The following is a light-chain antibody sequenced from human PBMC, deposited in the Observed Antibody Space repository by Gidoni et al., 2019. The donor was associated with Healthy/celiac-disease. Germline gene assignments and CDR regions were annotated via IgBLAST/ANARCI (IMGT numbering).Light chain of an antibody. CDR3: QQYGSSSGT. J-gene: IGKJ1*01. CDR2: GAS. CDR1: QSVSSSY. Sequence: DIVLTQSPGTLSWSPGERATLSCRASQSVSSSYVAWYQQKPGQAPRLLIYGASSRATGIPDRFSGSGSGTDFTLTISRLEPEDFAVDYCQQYGSSSGTFGQXTKVEIK. V-gene: IGKV3-20*01.